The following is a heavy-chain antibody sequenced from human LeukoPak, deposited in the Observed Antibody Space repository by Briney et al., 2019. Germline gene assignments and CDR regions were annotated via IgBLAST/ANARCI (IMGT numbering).Heavy chain of an antibody. CDR1: GFTFSSYA. CDR2: IAYNGSSA. CDR3: ANLTPRGHGMDV. Sequence: GGSLRLSCAASGFTFSSYAMHWVRQAPGKGLEWVAVIAYNGSSAYYGDSVKGRFTISRDNSKNTLYLQLNSLRPEDTAVYYCANLTPRGHGMDVWGHGTTVIVSS. V-gene: IGHV3-30-3*01. J-gene: IGHJ6*02. D-gene: IGHD3-10*01.